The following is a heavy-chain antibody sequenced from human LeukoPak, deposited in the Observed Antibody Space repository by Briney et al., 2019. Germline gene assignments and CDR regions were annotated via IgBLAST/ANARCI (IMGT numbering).Heavy chain of an antibody. Sequence: PSETPSLTCAVSDYSVGSAYYWGWIRQPPGKGLEWIGNIYYRGNTYYNPSLKGRVTISIDTSNNQFFLKLTSVTAADTAVYYCAKSFNWNTEYYFDYWGQGILVTVSS. J-gene: IGHJ4*02. D-gene: IGHD1-1*01. V-gene: IGHV4-38-2*01. CDR1: DYSVGSAYY. CDR3: AKSFNWNTEYYFDY. CDR2: IYYRGNT.